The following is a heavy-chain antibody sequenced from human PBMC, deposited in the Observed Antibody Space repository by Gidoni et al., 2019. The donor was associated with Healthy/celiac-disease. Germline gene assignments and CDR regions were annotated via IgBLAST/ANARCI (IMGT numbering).Heavy chain of an antibody. J-gene: IGHJ4*02. CDR3: AKEGAVAGTDPLGY. CDR1: GCTFSSYA. Sequence: EVQLLESVGGLVQPGGSLRLSCPAPGCTFSSYARSWVRQAPGKGREWVSAISGSVGSTYYADAVKGRFTISRDNSKNTLYLQMNSLRAEDTAVYYCAKEGAVAGTDPLGYWGQGTLVTVSS. CDR2: ISGSVGST. D-gene: IGHD6-19*01. V-gene: IGHV3-23*01.